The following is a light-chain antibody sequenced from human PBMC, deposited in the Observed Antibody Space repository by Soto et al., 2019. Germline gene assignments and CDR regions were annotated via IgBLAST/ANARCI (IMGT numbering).Light chain of an antibody. CDR2: ENN. Sequence: QSALTQPPSVSAAPGQRVTISCSGSSSNIGNNYVSWYQQLPGTAPKFLIYENNRRPSGVPDRFSGSKSGTSATLGITGLQTGDNADYYCGTWDSSLSAVVFGGGTKVTVL. CDR1: SSNIGNNY. J-gene: IGLJ2*01. V-gene: IGLV1-51*02. CDR3: GTWDSSLSAVV.